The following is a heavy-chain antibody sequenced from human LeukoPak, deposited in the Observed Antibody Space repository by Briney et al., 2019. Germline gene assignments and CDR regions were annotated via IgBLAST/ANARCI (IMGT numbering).Heavy chain of an antibody. J-gene: IGHJ4*02. CDR3: ARLITAFQAFDS. CDR2: IYYSGST. CDR1: GASISSSSYF. D-gene: IGHD3-16*01. Sequence: SETLSLTCTVSGASISSSSYFWAWIRQPPGKSLEWIGSIYYSGSTYYNPSLNSRVTISVDTSTKQFSLNLSSVTAADTAVYYCARLITAFQAFDSWGQGTLVTVSS. V-gene: IGHV4-39*01.